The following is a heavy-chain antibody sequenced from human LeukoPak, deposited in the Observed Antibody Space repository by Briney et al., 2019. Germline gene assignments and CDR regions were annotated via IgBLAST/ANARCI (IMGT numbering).Heavy chain of an antibody. V-gene: IGHV4-39*02. CDR3: ARVSAYYDWFDP. CDR2: IYFSGNT. CDR1: GGSISDATYY. J-gene: IGHJ5*02. Sequence: SETRSLTCTVSGGSISDATYYWGWIRQVPGKGLEWIGSIYFSGNTYSNPSLRSRLSISLDTSENRFSLKLTSVTAADTALYYCARVSAYYDWFDPWGQGTLVIVSS. D-gene: IGHD3-10*01.